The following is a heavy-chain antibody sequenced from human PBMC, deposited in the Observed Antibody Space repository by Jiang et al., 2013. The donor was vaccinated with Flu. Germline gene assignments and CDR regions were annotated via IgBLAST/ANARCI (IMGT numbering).Heavy chain of an antibody. V-gene: IGHV4-59*01. CDR1: GGSISSYY. J-gene: IGHJ4*02. D-gene: IGHD2-2*01. CDR2: IYYSGST. CDR3: ARGHCSNTNCSWGY. Sequence: PGLVKPSETLSLTCTISGGSISSYYWSWIRQPPGKGLEWIGYIYYSGSTNYNPSLKSRVTISVDKSKNQFSLKLSSVTAADTAVYYCARGHCSNTNCSWGYWGQGTLVTVSS.